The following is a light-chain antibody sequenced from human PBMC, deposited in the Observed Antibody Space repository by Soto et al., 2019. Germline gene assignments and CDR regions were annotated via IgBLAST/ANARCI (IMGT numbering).Light chain of an antibody. CDR1: SSDVGGYNY. J-gene: IGLJ1*01. CDR3: ISYTGSSTSYV. CDR2: EVS. V-gene: IGLV2-8*01. Sequence: QSALTQPPSASGSPGQSVTISCTGTSSDVGGYNYVSWYQQHPGKAPKLMIYEVSKRPSGVPFRFSASKSANTASLTVSGLQAEDEADYYCISYTGSSTSYVFGSGTKLTVL.